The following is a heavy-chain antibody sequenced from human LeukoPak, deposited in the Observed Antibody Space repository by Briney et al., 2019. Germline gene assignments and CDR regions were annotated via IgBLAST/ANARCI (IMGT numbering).Heavy chain of an antibody. CDR2: IKGDGSEN. D-gene: IGHD4-23*01. Sequence: PGGSLRLSCAASGFTFSVYSMNWVRQAPGKGLEWVANIKGDGSENYYVDSVKGRFTISRDNAKNSLYLQMNSLRAEDTAVYYCARVAYGGKSPDAPGAFDIWGQGTMVTVSS. J-gene: IGHJ3*02. CDR3: ARVAYGGKSPDAPGAFDI. CDR1: GFTFSVYS. V-gene: IGHV3-7*01.